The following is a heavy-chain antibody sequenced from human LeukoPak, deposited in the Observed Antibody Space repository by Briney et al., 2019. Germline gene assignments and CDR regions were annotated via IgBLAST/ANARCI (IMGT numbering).Heavy chain of an antibody. CDR2: ISYDGSNK. CDR3: ARDGIAARARYYFDY. Sequence: GGSLRLSCAASGFTFSTFWMNWVRQAPGKGLEWVAVISYDGSNKYYADSVKGRFTISRDNSKNTLYLQMNSLRAEDTAVYYCARDGIAARARYYFDYWGQGTLVTVSS. V-gene: IGHV3-30-3*01. CDR1: GFTFSTFW. D-gene: IGHD6-13*01. J-gene: IGHJ4*02.